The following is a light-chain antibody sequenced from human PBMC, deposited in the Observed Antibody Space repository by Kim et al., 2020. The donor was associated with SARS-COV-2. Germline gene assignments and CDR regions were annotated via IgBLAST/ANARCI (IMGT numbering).Light chain of an antibody. J-gene: IGKJ2*01. CDR3: LQDYNYPPT. CDR2: AAS. V-gene: IGKV1-6*01. Sequence: AIQMTQSPSSLSASVGDRVTITCRSSQGIRNDLGWYQQKPEKAPKLLIYAASSLQSGVPSRFSGSGSGTDFTLTISSLQPEDFATYYCLQDYNYPPTFGQGTKLEI. CDR1: QGIRND.